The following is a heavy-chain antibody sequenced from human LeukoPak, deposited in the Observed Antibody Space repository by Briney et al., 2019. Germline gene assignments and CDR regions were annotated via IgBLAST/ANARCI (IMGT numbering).Heavy chain of an antibody. CDR3: ARRIVLMVYALGHDAFDI. J-gene: IGHJ3*02. CDR2: IHISGGT. V-gene: IGHV4-4*07. CDR1: GGSISNYY. Sequence: PSETLSLTCTVSGGSISNYYWNWIRQPAGKGLECIGRIHISGGTNYSPSLKSRVTISVDTSKNQFSLKLSSVTAADTAVYYCARRIVLMVYALGHDAFDIWGQGTMVTVSS. D-gene: IGHD2-8*01.